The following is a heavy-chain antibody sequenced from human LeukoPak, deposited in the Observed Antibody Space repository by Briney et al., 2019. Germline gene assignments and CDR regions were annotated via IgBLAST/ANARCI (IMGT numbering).Heavy chain of an antibody. CDR1: GYTFTSYY. CDR2: INPSGGST. CDR3: ARTSPYYDYVWGSYRPYYFDY. Sequence: ASVKVFCKASGYTFTSYYMHWVRQAPGQGLEWMGIINPSGGSTSYAQKFQGRVTMTRDTSTSTVYMELSSLRSEDTAVYYCARTSPYYDYVWGSYRPYYFDYWGQGTLVTVSS. V-gene: IGHV1-46*01. J-gene: IGHJ4*02. D-gene: IGHD3-16*02.